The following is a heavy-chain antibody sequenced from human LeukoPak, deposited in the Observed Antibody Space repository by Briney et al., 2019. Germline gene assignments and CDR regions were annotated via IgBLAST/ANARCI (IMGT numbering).Heavy chain of an antibody. V-gene: IGHV4-61*02. CDR3: ARHARYYDILGY. CDR2: IYTSGNT. CDR1: GGSISSGVYY. D-gene: IGHD3-9*01. J-gene: IGHJ4*02. Sequence: SQTLSLTCTVSGGSISSGVYYWSWIRQPAGKGLEWIGRIYTSGNTNYNPSLKSRVTISVDTSKNQFSLKLSSVTAADTAVYYCARHARYYDILGYWGQGTLVTVSS.